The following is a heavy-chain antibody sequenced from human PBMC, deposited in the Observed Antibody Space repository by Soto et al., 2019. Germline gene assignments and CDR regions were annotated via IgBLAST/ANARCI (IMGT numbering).Heavy chain of an antibody. CDR2: ISGSGGST. J-gene: IGHJ4*02. D-gene: IGHD5-12*01. Sequence: EVQLLESGGGLVQPGGSLRLSCAASGFTFSSYAMSWVRQAPGKGLEWVSDISGSGGSTYYAGSVKGLFTNSRDNSKNTLYLPKNRRRAEQTAVYYHAKGGWLAPTHFDHLGQGALVPVSS. V-gene: IGHV3-23*01. CDR3: AKGGWLAPTHFDH. CDR1: GFTFSSYA.